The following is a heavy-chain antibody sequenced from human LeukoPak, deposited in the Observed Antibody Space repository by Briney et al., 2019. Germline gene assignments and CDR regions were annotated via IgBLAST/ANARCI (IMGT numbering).Heavy chain of an antibody. CDR2: IKPDGSEA. CDR1: GFTLSNSW. J-gene: IGHJ4*02. D-gene: IGHD6-25*01. V-gene: IGHV3-7*02. Sequence: GGSLGISCVVSGFTLSNSWMSWARQAPGKGLEWVANIKPDGSEAYYVDSVRGRFTISRDNAKKSLSLQMSSLRGEDTAVYYCTTSGGAFWGQGIHGTVSS. CDR3: TTSGGAF.